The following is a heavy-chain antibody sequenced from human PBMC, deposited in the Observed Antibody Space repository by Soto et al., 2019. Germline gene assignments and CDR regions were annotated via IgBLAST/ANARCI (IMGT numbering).Heavy chain of an antibody. V-gene: IGHV1-69*12. CDR3: ASGGRGYSSAPRLYLES. Sequence: QVQLVQSGAAVKKPGSSVKVTCKASGGTFSSNAISWVRQAPGQGLEWMGGIIPIFGTAHYSQQFQGRVTITADESTSTAPMELSSLQSADTAVYYCASGGRGYSSAPRLYLESWAQATRVTVSS. CDR2: IIPIFGTA. D-gene: IGHD5-18*01. J-gene: IGHJ4*02. CDR1: GGTFSSNA.